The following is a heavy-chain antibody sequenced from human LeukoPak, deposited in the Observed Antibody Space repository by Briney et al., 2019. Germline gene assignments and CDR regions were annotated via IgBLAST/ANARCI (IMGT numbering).Heavy chain of an antibody. V-gene: IGHV4-34*01. D-gene: IGHD2-15*01. J-gene: IGHJ6*02. CDR1: GGSFSGYY. CDR2: INHSGST. Sequence: SETLSLTCAVYGGSFSGYYWSWIRQPPGKGLEWIGEINHSGSTNYNPSLKSRVTISVDTSKNQFSLKLSSVTAADTAVYYRARGYCSGGSCYRLYYYYGMDVWGQGTTVTVSS. CDR3: ARGYCSGGSCYRLYYYYGMDV.